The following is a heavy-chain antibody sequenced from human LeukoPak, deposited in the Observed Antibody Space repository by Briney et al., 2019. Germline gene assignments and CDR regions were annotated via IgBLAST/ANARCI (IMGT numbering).Heavy chain of an antibody. CDR2: IYYSGST. CDR1: GGSISSGGYY. Sequence: SETLSLTCTVSGGSISSGGYYWSWIRQHPGKGLEWIGYIYYSGSTYYNPSLKSRVTISVDTSKNQFSLKLSSVTAADTAVYYCARDGYYYDSSGLGYWGQGTLVTVSS. CDR3: ARDGYYYDSSGLGY. V-gene: IGHV4-31*03. J-gene: IGHJ4*02. D-gene: IGHD3-22*01.